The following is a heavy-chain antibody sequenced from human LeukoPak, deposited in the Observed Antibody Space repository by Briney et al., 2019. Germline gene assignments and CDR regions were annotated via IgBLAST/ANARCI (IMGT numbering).Heavy chain of an antibody. Sequence: GSLRLSCAASGFTFSSYWMSWVRQAPGKGLEWVANIKQDGSEKYYVDSVKGRFTISRDNAKNSLYLQMNSLRAEDTAVYYCAREGRFLEWLSPDYWGQGTLVTVSS. V-gene: IGHV3-7*05. CDR3: AREGRFLEWLSPDY. CDR2: IKQDGSEK. J-gene: IGHJ4*02. D-gene: IGHD3-3*01. CDR1: GFTFSSYW.